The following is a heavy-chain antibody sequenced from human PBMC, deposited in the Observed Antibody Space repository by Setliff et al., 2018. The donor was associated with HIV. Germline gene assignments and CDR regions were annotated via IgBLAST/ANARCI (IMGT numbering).Heavy chain of an antibody. J-gene: IGHJ6*03. D-gene: IGHD2-2*01. CDR1: GGSISSSNW. V-gene: IGHV4-4*02. CDR2: IYFSGHT. Sequence: SETLSLTCAVSGGSISSSNWWSWVRQPPGKGLEWIGEIYFSGHTNYNPSLKSRVTLSLDNSKNQFFLKLSSVTAADTAVYYCVRGYCSSTTCYDDYYYMDVWGKGSTVTVSS. CDR3: VRGYCSSTTCYDDYYYMDV.